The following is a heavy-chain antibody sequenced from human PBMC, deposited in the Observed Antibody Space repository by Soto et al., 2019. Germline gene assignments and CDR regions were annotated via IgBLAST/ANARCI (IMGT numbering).Heavy chain of an antibody. CDR3: ARLDYATNFVNSFGGLNP. CDR1: GASISSSNW. D-gene: IGHD3-10*01. V-gene: IGHV4-4*02. J-gene: IGHJ5*02. CDR2: IYHSGST. Sequence: PSETLSLTCTVSGASISSSNWWNWVRQPPGKGPEWIGEIYHSGSTNYNPALQSRVTIGIDKSKNQFSLRLTYVTDADTAMYYCARLDYATNFVNSFGGLNPWGHGTLVTVSS.